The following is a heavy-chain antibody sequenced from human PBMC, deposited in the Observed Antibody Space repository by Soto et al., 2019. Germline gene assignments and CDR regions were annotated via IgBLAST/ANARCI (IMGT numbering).Heavy chain of an antibody. Sequence: EVQLLESGGGLVQPGGSLRLSCAASGFTFSSYAMSWVRQAPGKGLEWVSAISGSGGSTYYADSVKGRFTISRDNSKNTLYLRMNSLRAEDTAVYYCAKVITMVRGVIAVYYYYGMDVWGQGTTVTVSS. D-gene: IGHD3-10*01. CDR1: GFTFSSYA. CDR2: ISGSGGST. CDR3: AKVITMVRGVIAVYYYYGMDV. J-gene: IGHJ6*02. V-gene: IGHV3-23*01.